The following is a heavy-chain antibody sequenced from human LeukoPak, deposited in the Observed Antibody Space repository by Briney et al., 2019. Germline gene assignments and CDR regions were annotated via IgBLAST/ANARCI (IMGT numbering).Heavy chain of an antibody. CDR1: GFTFNTYA. Sequence: GGSLRLSCAASGFTFNTYAMSWVRQAPGKGLEWISSISENGESTYYADSVKGRFTISRDNSRNTLYLQMNSLRAEDTAVYYCASYFHYGDYASLWYWGQGTLVTVSS. D-gene: IGHD4-17*01. J-gene: IGHJ4*02. V-gene: IGHV3-23*01. CDR3: ASYFHYGDYASLWY. CDR2: ISENGEST.